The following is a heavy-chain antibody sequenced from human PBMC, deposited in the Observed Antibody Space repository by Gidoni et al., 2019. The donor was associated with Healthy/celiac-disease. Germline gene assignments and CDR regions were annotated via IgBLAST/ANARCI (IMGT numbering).Heavy chain of an antibody. CDR1: GYNFTNYY. V-gene: IGHV1-46*01. J-gene: IGHJ4*02. D-gene: IGHD1-1*01. CDR2: INPSGGST. Sequence: QVQLVQSGAEVKKPGASVKVSCKASGYNFTNYYMHWVRQAPGQGLEWMGIINPSGGSTSYAQKFQGRVTMTRDTSTSTVYMELSSLRSEDTAVYYCARDPSPVLGTIPFDYWGQGTLVTVSS. CDR3: ARDPSPVLGTIPFDY.